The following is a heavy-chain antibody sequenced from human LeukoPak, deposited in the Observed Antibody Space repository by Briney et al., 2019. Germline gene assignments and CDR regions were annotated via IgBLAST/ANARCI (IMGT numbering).Heavy chain of an antibody. D-gene: IGHD6-13*01. Sequence: SGTLSLTCAVSGGSISSNNWWSWVRQPPGKGLEWIGEIYHSGGTNHNPSLKSRVTISVDKSKNQFSLKLSSVTAADTAVYYCARDEGYSSSCLDYWGQGTLVTVSS. CDR3: ARDEGYSSSCLDY. CDR2: IYHSGGT. V-gene: IGHV4-4*02. CDR1: GGSISSNNW. J-gene: IGHJ4*02.